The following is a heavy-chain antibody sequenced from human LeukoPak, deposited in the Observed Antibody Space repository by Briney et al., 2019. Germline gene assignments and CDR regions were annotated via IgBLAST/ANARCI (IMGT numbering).Heavy chain of an antibody. CDR1: GYTFTSYA. V-gene: IGHV1-3*01. J-gene: IGHJ4*02. D-gene: IGHD3-3*01. Sequence: ASVKVSCKASGYTFTSYAMHWVRQAPGQRLEGMGWINAGNGNAKYSQKFQVRVTITRDTSASTAYMELSSLRSEDTAVYYCARQRSTYYDDFDHFDYWGQGTLVTVSS. CDR2: INAGNGNA. CDR3: ARQRSTYYDDFDHFDY.